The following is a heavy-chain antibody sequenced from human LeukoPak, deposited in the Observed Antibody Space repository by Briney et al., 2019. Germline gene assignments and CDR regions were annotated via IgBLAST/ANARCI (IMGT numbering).Heavy chain of an antibody. V-gene: IGHV1-69*13. CDR2: ITPIFGTA. J-gene: IGHJ4*02. CDR1: GYTFTGYY. Sequence: ASVKVSCKASGYTFTGYYMHWVRQAPGQGLEWMGGITPIFGTANYAQKFQGRVTITADESTSTAYMELSSLRSEDTAVYYCARVGGYIVPGYYFDYWGQGTLVTVSS. CDR3: ARVGGYIVPGYYFDY. D-gene: IGHD2-8*01.